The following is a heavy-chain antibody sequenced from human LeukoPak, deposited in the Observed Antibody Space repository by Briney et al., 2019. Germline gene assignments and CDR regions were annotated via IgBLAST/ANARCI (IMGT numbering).Heavy chain of an antibody. D-gene: IGHD4-17*01. Sequence: GGSLRLSCTASGFSFSTFAMSWVRQAPGKGLEWVSGMIGTGSTYYADSVKGRFTLSRDSSKNTVYMQMKSIRGEDTAIYYCGMDSHYGDARWEFDPWGQGTLVSVAS. CDR2: MIGTGST. V-gene: IGHV3-23*01. J-gene: IGHJ5*02. CDR1: GFSFSTFA. CDR3: GMDSHYGDARWEFDP.